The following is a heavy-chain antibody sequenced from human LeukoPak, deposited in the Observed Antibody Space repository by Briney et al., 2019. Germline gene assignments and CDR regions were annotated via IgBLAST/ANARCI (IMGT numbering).Heavy chain of an antibody. CDR1: GYTFTNYG. J-gene: IGHJ4*02. Sequence: ASVKVSCKTSGYTFTNYGISWVRQAPGQGLEWMGWISAYNGNTNYAQKLQGRVTMTTDTSTSTAYMELRSLKSDDTAVYYCAREDYVWGSYRDWGQGTLVTVSS. V-gene: IGHV1-18*01. CDR3: AREDYVWGSYRD. D-gene: IGHD3-16*02. CDR2: ISAYNGNT.